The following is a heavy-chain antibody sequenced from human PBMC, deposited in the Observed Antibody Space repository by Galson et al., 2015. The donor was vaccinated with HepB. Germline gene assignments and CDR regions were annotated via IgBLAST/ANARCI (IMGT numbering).Heavy chain of an antibody. J-gene: IGHJ6*02. D-gene: IGHD4-17*01. CDR2: VWYDATYK. CDR1: GFTFSSYN. CDR3: AREGVKAATVSSRNYYYGMDV. V-gene: IGHV3-33*01. Sequence: SLRLSCAASGFTFSSYNMHWVRQAPGKGLEWVAIVWYDATYKYYADSVKGRFTISRGNAKNSVYLQMNSLRAEDTAVYYCAREGVKAATVSSRNYYYGMDVWGQGTPVTVSS.